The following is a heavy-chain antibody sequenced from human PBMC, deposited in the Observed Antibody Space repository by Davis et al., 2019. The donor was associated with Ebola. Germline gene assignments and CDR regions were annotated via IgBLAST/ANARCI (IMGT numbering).Heavy chain of an antibody. V-gene: IGHV1-69*04. Sequence: SVKVSCKASGGTFSSYAISWVRQAPGQGLEWMGRIIPILGIANYAQKLQGRVTMTTDTSTSTAYMELRSLRSDDTAVYYCARDQKTTVPKPYYYYYGMDVWGQGTTVTVSS. CDR2: IIPILGIA. J-gene: IGHJ6*02. D-gene: IGHD4-11*01. CDR3: ARDQKTTVPKPYYYYYGMDV. CDR1: GGTFSSYA.